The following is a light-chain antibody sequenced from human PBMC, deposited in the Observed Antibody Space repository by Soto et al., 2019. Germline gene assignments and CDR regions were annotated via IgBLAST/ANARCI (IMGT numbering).Light chain of an antibody. Sequence: IVLTQSPGTLSLSPGERATLSCKASQSVSSNLAWYQQKPGQAPRLLIYGASTRATGIPARFSGSGSGTEFTLTISSLQSEDFAVYYCQQYNNWPLTFGPGTKVDIK. V-gene: IGKV3-15*01. J-gene: IGKJ3*01. CDR2: GAS. CDR1: QSVSSN. CDR3: QQYNNWPLT.